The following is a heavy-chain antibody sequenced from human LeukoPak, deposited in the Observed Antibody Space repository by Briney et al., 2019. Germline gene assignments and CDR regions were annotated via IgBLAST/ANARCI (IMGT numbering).Heavy chain of an antibody. D-gene: IGHD6-19*01. Sequence: GGSLRLSCAASGFTFSSYAMSWVRQAPGKGLEWVSAISGSGGSTYYADSVKGRFTISRDNSKNTLYLQMNSLRAEDTAVYYCAKDGSSGQWPSKYYHYYYGMDVWGQGTTVTVSS. CDR1: GFTFSSYA. J-gene: IGHJ6*02. V-gene: IGHV3-23*01. CDR3: AKDGSSGQWPSKYYHYYYGMDV. CDR2: ISGSGGST.